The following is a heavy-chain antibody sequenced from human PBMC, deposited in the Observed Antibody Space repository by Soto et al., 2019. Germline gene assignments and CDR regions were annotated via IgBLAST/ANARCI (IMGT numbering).Heavy chain of an antibody. CDR3: ASPLYCSSTSSYSPYYYYGMDV. CDR2: ISSSSSYI. V-gene: IGHV3-21*01. Sequence: GGSLRLSCAASGFTFSSYSMNWVRQAPGKGLEWVSSISSSSSYIYYADSVKGRFTISRDNAKNSLYLQMNSLRAEDTAVYYCASPLYCSSTSSYSPYYYYGMDVWGQGTTVTVSS. CDR1: GFTFSSYS. J-gene: IGHJ6*02. D-gene: IGHD2-2*01.